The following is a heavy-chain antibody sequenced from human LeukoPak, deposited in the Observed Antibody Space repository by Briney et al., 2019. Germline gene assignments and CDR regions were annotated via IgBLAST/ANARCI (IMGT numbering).Heavy chain of an antibody. J-gene: IGHJ4*02. D-gene: IGHD6-19*01. V-gene: IGHV4-39*07. CDR3: ARTVAGKLVFGY. CDR1: GGPISSGGYY. Sequence: PETLSLTCTVSGGPISSGGYYWGWIRQPPGKGLEWIGNIYYTGSTYDNPSLKSRVTISLDTSKNQHSLKLSSVTAADTAVYYCARTVAGKLVFGYWGQGILVTVSS. CDR2: IYYTGST.